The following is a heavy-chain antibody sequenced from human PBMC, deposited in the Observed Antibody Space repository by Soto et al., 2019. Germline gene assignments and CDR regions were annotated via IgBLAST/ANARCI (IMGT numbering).Heavy chain of an antibody. CDR1: GVTFSGYE. D-gene: IGHD5-12*01. CDR2: INSGGSSI. CDR3: AKEKSVMYSGYDAFDI. J-gene: IGHJ3*02. V-gene: IGHV3-48*03. Sequence: GSLRRSGAASGVTFSGYEMDWVRQAPGKGPEWVAYINSGGSSIYYADSVKGRFTISRDNAKNSLYLQMNSLRAEDTAVYYCAKEKSVMYSGYDAFDIWGQGTMVTVSS.